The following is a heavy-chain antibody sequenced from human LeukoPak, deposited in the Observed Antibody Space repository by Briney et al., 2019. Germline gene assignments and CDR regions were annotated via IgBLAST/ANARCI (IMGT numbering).Heavy chain of an antibody. J-gene: IGHJ4*02. V-gene: IGHV3-30*18. D-gene: IGHD2-15*01. CDR1: GFTFTNFA. CDR3: AKGRSGGGYSDY. Sequence: PGGSLRLSCAASGFTFTNFAMHWVRQAPGKGLEWVTVISDDGNNKYFADSVKGRFTISRDNSKNTLYLQINSLRAEDTAVYFCAKGRSGGGYSDYWGQGTLVTVSS. CDR2: ISDDGNNK.